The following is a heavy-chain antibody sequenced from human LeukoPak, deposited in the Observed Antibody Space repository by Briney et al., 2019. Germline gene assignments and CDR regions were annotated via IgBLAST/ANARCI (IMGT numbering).Heavy chain of an antibody. Sequence: GGSLRLSCAASGFXFSNHGMHWVRQAPGKGLEWVAVISSDGNTKYYSDSVKGRFTISRDNSKNVMSLQMDSLTREDTAVYYCAKEGSANYLSFDHWGQGTLVTVSS. CDR2: ISSDGNTK. J-gene: IGHJ4*02. D-gene: IGHD4/OR15-4a*01. CDR3: AKEGSANYLSFDH. CDR1: GFXFSNHG. V-gene: IGHV3-30*18.